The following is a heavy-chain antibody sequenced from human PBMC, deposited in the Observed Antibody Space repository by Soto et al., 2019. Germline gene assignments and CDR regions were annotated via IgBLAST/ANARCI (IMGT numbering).Heavy chain of an antibody. D-gene: IGHD3-22*01. CDR3: ARVDDYYDSSGPDAFDI. CDR1: GGSISSGGYY. J-gene: IGHJ3*02. CDR2: IYYSGST. V-gene: IGHV4-31*03. Sequence: PSETLSLTCTVSGGSISSGGYYWSWIRQHPGKGLEWIGYIYYSGSTYYNPSLKSRVTISVDTSKNQFSLKLSSVTAADTAVYYCARVDDYYDSSGPDAFDIWGQGTTVTVSS.